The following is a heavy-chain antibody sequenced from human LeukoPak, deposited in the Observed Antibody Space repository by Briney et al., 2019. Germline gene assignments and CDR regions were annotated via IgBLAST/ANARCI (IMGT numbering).Heavy chain of an antibody. CDR3: ARGGEGYNDDAFEV. J-gene: IGHJ3*01. CDR1: GDSIRSHY. Sequence: SETLSLTCTVSGDSIRSHYCAWIRQSPGKGLEWIGHIYNSATTDYNPSFKSRVTLSLDTSKKQFSLKMTSVTALDSAVYYCARGGEGYNDDAFEVWGLGTAVTVSS. CDR2: IYNSATT. V-gene: IGHV4-59*11. D-gene: IGHD5-24*01.